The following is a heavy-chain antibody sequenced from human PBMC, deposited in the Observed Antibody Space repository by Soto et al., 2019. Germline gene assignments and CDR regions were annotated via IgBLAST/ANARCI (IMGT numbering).Heavy chain of an antibody. Sequence: PGKGLEWIGYIYYSGSTYYNPSLKSRVTISVDTSKNQFSLKLSSVTAADTAVYYGARAGGDVFAYWGQGTLVPVSP. CDR2: IYYSGST. D-gene: IGHD2-21*02. V-gene: IGHV4-30-4*01. J-gene: IGHJ4*02. CDR3: ARAGGDVFAY.